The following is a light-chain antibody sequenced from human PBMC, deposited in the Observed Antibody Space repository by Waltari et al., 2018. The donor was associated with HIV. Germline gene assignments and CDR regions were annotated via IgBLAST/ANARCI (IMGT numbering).Light chain of an antibody. CDR1: SSNIGRNP. J-gene: IGLJ1*01. CDR3: AVWDDSLNGYV. Sequence: QSVLTQPPSASGTPGQRVTFSCSGSSSNIGRNPVNWYQQFPGAAPKLLIYTNNQRPSGVPDRFSGSKSGTSASLAISGLQSEDEADYYCAVWDDSLNGYVFGPGTKVTVL. CDR2: TNN. V-gene: IGLV1-44*01.